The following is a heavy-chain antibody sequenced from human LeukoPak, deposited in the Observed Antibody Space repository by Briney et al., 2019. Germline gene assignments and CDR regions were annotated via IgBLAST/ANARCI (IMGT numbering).Heavy chain of an antibody. Sequence: PGRSLRLSCAASGFTFSSYGMHWVRQAPGKGLEWVAVIWYDGRNKYYADSVRGRFTISRDNSKNTLYLQVNSLRAEDTAVYYCARPYSGSYYFDYWGQGTLVTVSS. CDR3: ARPYSGSYYFDY. CDR1: GFTFSSYG. D-gene: IGHD1-26*01. J-gene: IGHJ4*02. CDR2: IWYDGRNK. V-gene: IGHV3-33*01.